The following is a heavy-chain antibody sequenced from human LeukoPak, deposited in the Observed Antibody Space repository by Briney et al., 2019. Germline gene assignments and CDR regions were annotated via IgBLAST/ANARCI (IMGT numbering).Heavy chain of an antibody. CDR1: GFIFSSHG. Sequence: PGGTLRLSCAASGFIFSSHGMNWVRQAPGKGLEWVSGISPSGDITYYADSVKGRFTISRDDSKNTLYLQMNNLRAEDTAVYYCAKDGAWLRFDDWGQGILVTVSS. CDR2: ISPSGDIT. J-gene: IGHJ4*02. CDR3: AKDGAWLRFDD. V-gene: IGHV3-23*01. D-gene: IGHD5-12*01.